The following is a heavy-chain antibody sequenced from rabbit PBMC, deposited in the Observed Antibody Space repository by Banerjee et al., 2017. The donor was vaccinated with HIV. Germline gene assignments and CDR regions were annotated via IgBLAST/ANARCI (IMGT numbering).Heavy chain of an antibody. Sequence: QEQLVESGGGLVKPEGSLTLTCTASGFTISSGYDMCWVRQAPGKGLEWIACINTISGDTVYATWAKGRFTISKTSSTTVTLQMTSLTAADTATYFCARDLAGAIGWNFNLWGPGTLVTVS. CDR1: GFTISSGYD. J-gene: IGHJ4*01. V-gene: IGHV1S45*01. CDR2: INTISGDT. D-gene: IGHD4-1*01. CDR3: ARDLAGAIGWNFNL.